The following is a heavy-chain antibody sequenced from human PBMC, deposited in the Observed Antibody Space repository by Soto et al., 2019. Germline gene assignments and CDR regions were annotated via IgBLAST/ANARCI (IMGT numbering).Heavy chain of an antibody. J-gene: IGHJ4*02. Sequence: AVGSLRLSCVGSGFTFSDSVMAWVRQAPGKGLEWLSVMSGDGRTRYALSVTGRFTISRDNSKNTLYLQMRSLRAEDAAAYYCVKWHTSNFDSLPFTGFDFCGQRTQVTLS. D-gene: IGHD3-22*01. CDR2: MSGDGRT. CDR1: GFTFSDSV. CDR3: VKWHTSNFDSLPFTGFDF. V-gene: IGHV3-23*01.